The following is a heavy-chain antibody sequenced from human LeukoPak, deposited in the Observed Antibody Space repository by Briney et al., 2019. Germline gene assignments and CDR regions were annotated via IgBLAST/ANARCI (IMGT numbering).Heavy chain of an antibody. CDR3: ARRGYSSGWPLGN. Sequence: GGSLRLSCAASGFTFSSYAMHWVRQAPGKGLEWVAVISYDGSNKYYADSVKGRFTISRDNSKNTLYLQMNSLRAEDTAVYYCARRGYSSGWPLGNWGQGTLVTVSS. J-gene: IGHJ4*02. D-gene: IGHD6-19*01. CDR1: GFTFSSYA. CDR2: ISYDGSNK. V-gene: IGHV3-30*04.